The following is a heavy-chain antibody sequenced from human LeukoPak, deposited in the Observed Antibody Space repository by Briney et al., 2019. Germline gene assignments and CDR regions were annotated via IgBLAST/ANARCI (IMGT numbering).Heavy chain of an antibody. CDR3: ARDHIHADYYGMDV. Sequence: SQTLSLTRTLSGRSIIIGTHYWSWIRQHPGKGLGWIGYIYHSGSTYYNPSLKSRVTRSVDTSKNQFSLKLISVTAADTAVYYCARDHIHADYYGMDVWGQGTTVTVSS. CDR1: GRSIIIGTHY. J-gene: IGHJ6*02. V-gene: IGHV4-31*03. CDR2: IYHSGST.